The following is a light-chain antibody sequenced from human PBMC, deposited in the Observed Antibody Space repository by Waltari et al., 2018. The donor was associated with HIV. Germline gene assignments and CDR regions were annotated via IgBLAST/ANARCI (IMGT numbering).Light chain of an antibody. CDR2: GAS. V-gene: IGKV3-20*01. CDR1: QSVRSSY. CDR3: QQYGSSPIT. Sequence: EIVLTQSPGTLSLSPGERATLSCRASQSVRSSYLAWYQQKPGQAPRLLIYGASSRATCIPDRFSGSGSETDFTLTISRLEPEDFAVYYCQQYGSSPITFGQGTRLEIK. J-gene: IGKJ5*01.